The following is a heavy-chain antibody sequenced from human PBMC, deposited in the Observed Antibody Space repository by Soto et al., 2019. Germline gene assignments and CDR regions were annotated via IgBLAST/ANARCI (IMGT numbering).Heavy chain of an antibody. Sequence: QVQLQQSGPGLVKPSETLSLTCTVSSGPSSSHNWGWIRQPPGRGLEWIGYVYSTGGTSYNPSLKSRVTISADTSTNHISLRLSSVTAADTAVYYCVRQGIGTQHGLVDVWGQGTTVTVS. D-gene: IGHD3-10*01. CDR2: VYSTGGT. CDR1: SGPSSSHN. J-gene: IGHJ6*02. V-gene: IGHV4-59*08. CDR3: VRQGIGTQHGLVDV.